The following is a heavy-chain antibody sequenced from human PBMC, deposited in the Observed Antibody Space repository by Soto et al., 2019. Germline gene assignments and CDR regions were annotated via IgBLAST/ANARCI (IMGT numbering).Heavy chain of an antibody. D-gene: IGHD3-3*01. Sequence: GGSLRLSCAGSGFTLTRSAVSWVRQAPGKGLEWVSGISAGGGGTYYADSVKGRFTISRDVAKNTVYLQMNGLRVEDTAVYYWARDWYTYYDLWSGSVGGMDAGGKGTTVTVS. CDR3: ARDWYTYYDLWSGSVGGMDA. V-gene: IGHV3-23*01. CDR2: ISAGGGGT. J-gene: IGHJ6*04. CDR1: GFTLTRSA.